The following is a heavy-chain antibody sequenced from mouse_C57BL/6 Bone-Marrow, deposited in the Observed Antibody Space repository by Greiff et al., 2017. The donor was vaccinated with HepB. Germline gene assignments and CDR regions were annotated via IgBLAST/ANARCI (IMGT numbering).Heavy chain of an antibody. V-gene: IGHV1-64*01. CDR1: GYTFTSYW. CDR2: IHPNSGST. Sequence: QVQLKQPGAELVKPGASVKLSCKASGYTFTSYWMHWVKQRPGQGLEWIGMIHPNSGSTNYNEKFKSKATLTVDKSSSTAYMQRSSLTSEDSAVYYCARRGNYYGRDYWGQGTTLTVSS. J-gene: IGHJ2*01. D-gene: IGHD1-1*01. CDR3: ARRGNYYGRDY.